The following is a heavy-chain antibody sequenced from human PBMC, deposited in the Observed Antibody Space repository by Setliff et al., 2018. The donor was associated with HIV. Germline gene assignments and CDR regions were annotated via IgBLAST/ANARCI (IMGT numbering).Heavy chain of an antibody. Sequence: ASVKVSCKASGYTFTRYYMHWVRQAPGQGLEWMGITHPSGGSPNYAQKFQGRVTMTRDMSTGTVYMELSSLRSEDTAVYYCARDRRDGLYYHGMDVWGQGTTVTVSS. CDR2: THPSGGSP. J-gene: IGHJ6*02. CDR1: GYTFTRYY. D-gene: IGHD5-12*01. V-gene: IGHV1-46*01. CDR3: ARDRRDGLYYHGMDV.